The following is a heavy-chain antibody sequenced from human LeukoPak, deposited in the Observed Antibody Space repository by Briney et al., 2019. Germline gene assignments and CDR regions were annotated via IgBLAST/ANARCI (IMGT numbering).Heavy chain of an antibody. CDR2: IKEDGSEK. CDR3: ARRRVNLDY. CDR1: VFTLSDSW. J-gene: IGHJ4*02. V-gene: IGHV3-7*04. D-gene: IGHD4-23*01. Sequence: GGSLRLSCAASVFTLSDSWMTWVRQAPGKGVEWVANIKEDGSEKYYVDSVKGRFTISRDIAKNSLYLQMSSLRAEDTAMYYCARRRVNLDYWGQGTLVTVSS.